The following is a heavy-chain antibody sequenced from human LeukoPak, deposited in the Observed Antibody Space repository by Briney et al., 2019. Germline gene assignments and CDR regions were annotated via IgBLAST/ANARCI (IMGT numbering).Heavy chain of an antibody. CDR3: ARTGGSYPDLLRYFDL. V-gene: IGHV1-46*01. J-gene: IGHJ2*01. D-gene: IGHD1-26*01. Sequence: ASVKVSCKASGYTFTSYYMHWVRQAPGQGLEWMGIINPSGGSTSYAQKFQGRVTMTRDTSTSTVYMELSSLRSEDTAVYYCARTGGSYPDLLRYFDLWGRGTLVTVSS. CDR2: INPSGGST. CDR1: GYTFTSYY.